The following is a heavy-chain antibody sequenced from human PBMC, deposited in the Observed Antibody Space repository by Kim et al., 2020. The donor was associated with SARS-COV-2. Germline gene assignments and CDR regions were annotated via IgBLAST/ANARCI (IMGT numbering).Heavy chain of an antibody. CDR3: ARGDRIVVVITALDAFDI. Sequence: SETLSLTCTVSGSSISSGYYWGWIRQPPGKGLEWIGSIYHSGSTYYNPSLKSRVTISVDTSKNQFSLKLSSVTAADTAVYYCARGDRIVVVITALDAFDIWGHGATGTAS. V-gene: IGHV4-38-2*02. CDR1: GSSISSGYY. CDR2: IYHSGST. J-gene: IGHJ3*02. D-gene: IGHD3-22*01.